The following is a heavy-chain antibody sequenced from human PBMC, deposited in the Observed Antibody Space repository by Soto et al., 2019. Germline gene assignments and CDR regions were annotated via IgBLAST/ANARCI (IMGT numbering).Heavy chain of an antibody. V-gene: IGHV3-7*03. CDR2: IKQDGSEE. Sequence: GGSLRLSCTASGFTFSSHSMTWVRQSPGKALEWVANIKQDGSEEYYVDSVKGRFTISRDNAKNSLFLQMNSLRAEDTAVYYCASRPSDRNYYGVFDYWGQGTLVTVSS. CDR3: ASRPSDRNYYGVFDY. CDR1: GFTFSSHS. D-gene: IGHD3-3*01. J-gene: IGHJ4*02.